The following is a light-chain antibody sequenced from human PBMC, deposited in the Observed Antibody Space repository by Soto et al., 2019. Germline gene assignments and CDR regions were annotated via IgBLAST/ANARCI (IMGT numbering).Light chain of an antibody. CDR1: QSVDSNY. CDR3: QHYGSSST. J-gene: IGKJ4*01. CDR2: AAT. V-gene: IGKV3-20*01. Sequence: DIVLTQSPGTLSLSPGERATLSCRASQSVDSNYLAWYQQKPGQAPRLLIYAATSRATGIPDRFSGSGSGTDFTLTISRLEPEDFAVYYCQHYGSSSTFGGGTKVDIK.